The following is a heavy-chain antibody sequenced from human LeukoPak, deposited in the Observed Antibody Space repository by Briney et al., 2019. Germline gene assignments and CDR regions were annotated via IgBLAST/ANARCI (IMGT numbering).Heavy chain of an antibody. V-gene: IGHV3-33*01. D-gene: IGHD3-10*01. Sequence: GRSLRLSCEASGFSFSTYGMHWVRQAPGKGLEWVALIWFDGSDKHYADSVKGRFTISRDNSKNTMYLQMDSLRAEDTAVYYCARVVSYYGSSYRLLDLWGRGTLVTVSS. J-gene: IGHJ2*01. CDR1: GFSFSTYG. CDR2: IWFDGSDK. CDR3: ARVVSYYGSSYRLLDL.